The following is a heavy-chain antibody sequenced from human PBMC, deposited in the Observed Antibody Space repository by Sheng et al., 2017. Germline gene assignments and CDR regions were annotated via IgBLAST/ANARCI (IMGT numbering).Heavy chain of an antibody. Sequence: QVQLVQSGAEVKKPGSSVKVSCKASGGTFSSYAISWVRQAPGQGLEWMGGIIPILGIANYAQKFQGRVTITADKSTSTAYMELSSLRSEDTAVYYCARDLRKHIVDHYYMDVWGKGTTVTVSS. CDR1: GGTFSSYA. CDR2: IIPILGIA. CDR3: ARDLRKHIVDHYYMDV. D-gene: IGHD2-21*01. J-gene: IGHJ6*03. V-gene: IGHV1-69*04.